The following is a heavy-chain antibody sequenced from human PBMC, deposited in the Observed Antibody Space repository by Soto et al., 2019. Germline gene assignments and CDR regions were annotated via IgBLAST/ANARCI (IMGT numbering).Heavy chain of an antibody. J-gene: IGHJ4*02. CDR1: GFTFSSHA. Sequence: EVQLVESGGGLVQPGGSLKLSCAVSGFTFSSHAMNWVRQAPGKRLEWVAYIHGTRSIIYYADSVKGRLTISRDNAKNSLYLQMESVRDEDTAIYYCARDARSADDDYSGQGTLVTVSS. CDR2: IHGTRSII. CDR3: ARDARSADDDY. D-gene: IGHD1-26*01. V-gene: IGHV3-48*02.